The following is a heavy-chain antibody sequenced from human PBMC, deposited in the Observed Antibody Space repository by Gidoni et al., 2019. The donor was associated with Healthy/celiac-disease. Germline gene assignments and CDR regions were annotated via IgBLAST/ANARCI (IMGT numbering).Heavy chain of an antibody. V-gene: IGHV1-69*01. J-gene: IGHJ4*02. CDR2: IIPIFGTA. Sequence: QVQLVQSGAGGKKPGSSVTVSCKASGGPFSSYAISWVRQAPGQGLEWMGGIIPIFGTANYAQKFQGRVTFTADESTSTAYMELSSLRSEDTAVYYCANYYDSSGYYYFDYWGQGTLVTVSS. D-gene: IGHD3-22*01. CDR3: ANYYDSSGYYYFDY. CDR1: GGPFSSYA.